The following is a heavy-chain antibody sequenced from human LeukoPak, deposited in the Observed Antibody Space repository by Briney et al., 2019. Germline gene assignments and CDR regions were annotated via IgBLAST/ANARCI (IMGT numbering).Heavy chain of an antibody. J-gene: IGHJ5*02. CDR1: GYTFTDYY. CDR2: INPSGGST. V-gene: IGHV1-46*01. Sequence: ASVKVSCKASGYTFTDYYIHWVRQAPGQGLEWMGIINPSGGSTTYAQKFQGRVTMTRDTSTSTVYMELSSLRSEDTALYYCARGDVYYNNVYNWFDPWGQGTLVIVSS. CDR3: ARGDVYYNNVYNWFDP. D-gene: IGHD3-10*01.